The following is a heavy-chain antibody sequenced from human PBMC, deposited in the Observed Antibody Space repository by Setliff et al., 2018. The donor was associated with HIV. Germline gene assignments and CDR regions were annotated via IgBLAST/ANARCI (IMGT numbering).Heavy chain of an antibody. CDR1: GFTFSNAW. CDR2: IKSKTDGGTT. CDR3: TTERDCSGGSCYRY. D-gene: IGHD2-15*01. J-gene: IGHJ4*02. Sequence: GGSLRLSCAASGFTFSNAWMSWVRRAPGKGLEWVGRIKSKTDGGTTDYAAPVKGRFTISRDDSKNTLYLQMNSLKTEDTALYYCTTERDCSGGSCYRYWGQGTLVTVSS. V-gene: IGHV3-15*01.